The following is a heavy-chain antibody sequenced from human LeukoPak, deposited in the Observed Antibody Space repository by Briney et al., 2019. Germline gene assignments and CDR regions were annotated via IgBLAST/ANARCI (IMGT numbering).Heavy chain of an antibody. J-gene: IGHJ3*01. CDR1: GVKLRSYN. D-gene: IGHD1-14*01. Sequence: GVKLRSYNMNGGRNVKKKGLEWVSYISSSSSTIYYADSVKGRFTISRDNAKNSLYLQMNSLRAEDTAVYYWARDLTPGGGQGTMVTVSS. CDR3: ARDLTPG. CDR2: ISSSSSTI. V-gene: IGHV3-48*04.